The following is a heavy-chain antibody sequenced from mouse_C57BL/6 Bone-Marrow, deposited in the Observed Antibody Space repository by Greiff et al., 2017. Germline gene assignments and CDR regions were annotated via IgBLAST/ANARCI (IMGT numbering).Heavy chain of an antibody. D-gene: IGHD1-1*01. CDR1: GYTFTDYY. V-gene: IGHV1-19*01. Sequence: EVPLQQSGPVLVKPGASVKMSCKASGYTFTDYYMNWVKQSHGKSLEWIGVINPYNGGTSYNQKFKGKATLTVDKSSRTAYMELNSLPSEDSAVYYCARGLRFWFAYWGQGPLVTVAA. J-gene: IGHJ3*01. CDR2: INPYNGGT. CDR3: ARGLRFWFAY.